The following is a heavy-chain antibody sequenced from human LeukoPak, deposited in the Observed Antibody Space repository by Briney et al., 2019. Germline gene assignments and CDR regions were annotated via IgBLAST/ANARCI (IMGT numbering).Heavy chain of an antibody. CDR2: IYYSGST. CDR3: ARRIPPVTTSPYYYYYMDV. Sequence: PSETLSLTXTVSGGSISSSSYYWRWIRQPPGKGLDWIGSIYYSGSTYYNPSLKSRVTISVDTSKNQFSLKLSSVTAADTAVYYCARRIPPVTTSPYYYYYMDVWGKGTTVTVSS. D-gene: IGHD4-17*01. J-gene: IGHJ6*03. CDR1: GGSISSSSYY. V-gene: IGHV4-39*01.